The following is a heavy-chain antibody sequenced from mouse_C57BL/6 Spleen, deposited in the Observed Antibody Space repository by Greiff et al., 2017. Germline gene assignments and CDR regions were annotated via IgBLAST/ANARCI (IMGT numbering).Heavy chain of an antibody. D-gene: IGHD4-1*01. Sequence: VQLQESGAELVRPGASVTLSCKASGYTFTDYEMHWVKQTPVHGLEWIGAIDPETGGTAYNQKFKGKAILTADKSSSTAYMELRSLTSEDSAVYYCTRPLTGTGYFDVWGTGTTVTVSS. J-gene: IGHJ1*03. CDR1: GYTFTDYE. CDR3: TRPLTGTGYFDV. CDR2: IDPETGGT. V-gene: IGHV1-15*01.